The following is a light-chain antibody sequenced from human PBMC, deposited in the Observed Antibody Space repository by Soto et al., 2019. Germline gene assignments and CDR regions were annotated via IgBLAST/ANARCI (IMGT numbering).Light chain of an antibody. CDR1: QAISSR. V-gene: IGKV1-5*03. CDR3: QHYDTYSP. Sequence: DIQMTQSPSTLSASVGDRVTITCRASQAISSRLVWYQQKPGKAPKLLIYKTSTLEGGVPSRFSGSGSGTEFTLTISSLQPDDLAIYYCQHYDTYSPFGGGTKVEIK. CDR2: KTS. J-gene: IGKJ4*02.